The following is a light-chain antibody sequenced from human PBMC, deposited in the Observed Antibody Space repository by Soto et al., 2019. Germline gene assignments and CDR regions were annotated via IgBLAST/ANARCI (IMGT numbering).Light chain of an antibody. V-gene: IGKV2-28*01. Sequence: DIVMTQSPLSLPVTPGEPASISCRSSQSLLHSNGYNSLDWYLQKPGQSPQLLIYLGSNRASGVPERFSGSASGTDFTLKISIVEAEDVGVYYCMQALQTPYTFGQGTKLEIK. CDR2: LGS. CDR3: MQALQTPYT. CDR1: QSLLHSNGYNS. J-gene: IGKJ2*01.